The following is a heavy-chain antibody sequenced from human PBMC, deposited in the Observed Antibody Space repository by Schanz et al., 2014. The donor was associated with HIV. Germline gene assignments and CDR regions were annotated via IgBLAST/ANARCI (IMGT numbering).Heavy chain of an antibody. CDR2: ISYDGSNK. CDR1: GVPFRNYG. CDR3: AKDIGRDVGYGLDV. J-gene: IGHJ6*02. Sequence: QVQLVESGGGVVQPGTSLRLSCAASGVPFRNYGMHWVRQAPGKGLEWVAVISYDGSNKYYADSVKGRFTISRDNAKNSLHLQMNSLRAEDTALYYCAKDIGRDVGYGLDVWGQGTTVTVSS. D-gene: IGHD1-26*01. V-gene: IGHV3-30*18.